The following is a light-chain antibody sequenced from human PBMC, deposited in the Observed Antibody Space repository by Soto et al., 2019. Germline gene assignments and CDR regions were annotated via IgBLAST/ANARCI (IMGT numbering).Light chain of an antibody. Sequence: EIVLTQSPGTLSLSPGERATVSCRASQSVGNTYLAWYQQKPGQAPRLLIYGASSRATGIPDRFSGSGSGTDFTLTISRLEPEDFAVYFCHQYGTSPRTFGPGTKVEF. J-gene: IGKJ1*01. V-gene: IGKV3-20*01. CDR1: QSVGNTY. CDR2: GAS. CDR3: HQYGTSPRT.